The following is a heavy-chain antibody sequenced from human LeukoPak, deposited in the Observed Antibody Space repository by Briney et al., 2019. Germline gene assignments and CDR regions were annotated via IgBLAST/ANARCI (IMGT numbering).Heavy chain of an antibody. Sequence: ETLSLTCTVSGGSISSGDYYWSWVRQALGKGLEWVSAISGSGGSTYYADSVKGRFTISRDNSKNTLYLQMNSLRAEDTAVYYCAKDTVAAAGHNWFDPWGQGTLVTVSS. CDR3: AKDTVAAAGHNWFDP. J-gene: IGHJ5*02. CDR2: ISGSGGST. V-gene: IGHV3-23*01. CDR1: GGSISSGDYY. D-gene: IGHD6-13*01.